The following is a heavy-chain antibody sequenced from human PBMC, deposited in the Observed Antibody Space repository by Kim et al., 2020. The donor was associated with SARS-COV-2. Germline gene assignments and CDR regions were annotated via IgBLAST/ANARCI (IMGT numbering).Heavy chain of an antibody. Sequence: STYYAHSVKGRFTNSRDNSKNALYLQMNGLRTEDTAVYYCATYGDYYFDDGRQGTLVTVSS. CDR3: ATYGDYYFDD. D-gene: IGHD4-17*01. CDR2: ST. J-gene: IGHJ4*02. V-gene: IGHV3-23*01.